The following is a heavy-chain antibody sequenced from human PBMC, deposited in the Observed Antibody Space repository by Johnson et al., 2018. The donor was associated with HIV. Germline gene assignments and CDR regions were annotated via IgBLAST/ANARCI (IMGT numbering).Heavy chain of an antibody. D-gene: IGHD3-22*01. CDR3: ARDLIPDSTFFYDTTSYFPDALDI. CDR2: IHSGDKT. Sequence: VQLVESGGGLVKPGGSLRLSCAASGFTFSSYWMSWVRQTPGKGLEWVSVIHSGDKTYYADSVKGRFTISRDNSENTVYLQMNSLRAEDTAAYFCARDLIPDSTFFYDTTSYFPDALDIWGQGTLVTVSS. V-gene: IGHV3-66*01. J-gene: IGHJ3*02. CDR1: GFTFSSYW.